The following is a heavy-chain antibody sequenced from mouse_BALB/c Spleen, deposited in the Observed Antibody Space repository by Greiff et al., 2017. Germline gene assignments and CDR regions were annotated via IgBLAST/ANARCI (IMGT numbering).Heavy chain of an antibody. D-gene: IGHD1-1*01. Sequence: VQLKQSGPELVKPGASVKISCKASGYSFTGYFMNWVMQSHGKSLEWIGRINPYNGDTFYNQKFKGKATLTVDKSSSTAHMELRSLASEDSAVYYCASAITTVGTYAMDYWGQGTSVTVSS. J-gene: IGHJ4*01. CDR3: ASAITTVGTYAMDY. V-gene: IGHV1-20*02. CDR1: GYSFTGYF. CDR2: INPYNGDT.